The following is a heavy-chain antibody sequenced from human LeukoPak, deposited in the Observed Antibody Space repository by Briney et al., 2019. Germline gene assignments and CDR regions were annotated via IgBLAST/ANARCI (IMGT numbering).Heavy chain of an antibody. CDR1: GFTFSDYY. D-gene: IGHD4-17*01. V-gene: IGHV3-11*01. CDR3: ARVTTYVVPWFDP. CDR2: ISSSGSTI. Sequence: GGSLRLSCAASGFTFSDYYMSWIRQAPGKGLEWVSYISSSGSTIYYADSVKGRFTISRDNAKNSLYLQMNSLRAEDTAVYYCARVTTYVVPWFDPWGQGTLVTVSS. J-gene: IGHJ5*02.